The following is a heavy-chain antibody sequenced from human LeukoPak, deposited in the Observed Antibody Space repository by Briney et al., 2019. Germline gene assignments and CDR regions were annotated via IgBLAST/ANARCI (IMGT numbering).Heavy chain of an antibody. V-gene: IGHV3-53*01. J-gene: IGHJ4*02. CDR3: ARGVFDYDILTGYAIFDY. CDR2: IYSGGST. Sequence: LSLTCTVSGGSISSGGYYWSWVRQAPGKGLEWVSVIYSGGSTYYADSVKGRFTISRDNSKNTLYLQMNSLRAEDTAVYYCARGVFDYDILTGYAIFDYWGQGTLVTVSS. CDR1: GGSISSGGYY. D-gene: IGHD3-9*01.